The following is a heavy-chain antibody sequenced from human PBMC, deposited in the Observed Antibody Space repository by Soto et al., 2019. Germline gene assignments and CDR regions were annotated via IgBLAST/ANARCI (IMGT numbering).Heavy chain of an antibody. CDR1: GFIFSDHG. CDR3: AKQFDLGGLEDY. Sequence: QVQLVESGGGVVQPGTSLRLSCAASGFIFSDHGMHWVRQAPGKGLEWVAVISHDGNSKYYGDSVKGRFTVSRDNSNNMAYLQMNSLRLEDTAMYYCAKQFDLGGLEDYWGQGTLVTVSS. D-gene: IGHD1-1*01. V-gene: IGHV3-30*18. J-gene: IGHJ4*02. CDR2: ISHDGNSK.